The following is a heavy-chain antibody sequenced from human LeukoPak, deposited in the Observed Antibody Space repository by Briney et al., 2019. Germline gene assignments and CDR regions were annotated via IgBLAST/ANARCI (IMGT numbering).Heavy chain of an antibody. V-gene: IGHV3-74*01. Sequence: GGSLRLSYAASGFTFSTYWMHWVRQAPGKGLVWVSRINSDGSSTSYADSVKGRFTISRDNAKNTLYLQINSLRVDDTAVYYCASTPRRPDLSGSGSLSYWGQGTLVTVSS. CDR1: GFTFSTYW. J-gene: IGHJ4*02. CDR3: ASTPRRPDLSGSGSLSY. CDR2: INSDGSST. D-gene: IGHD3-10*01.